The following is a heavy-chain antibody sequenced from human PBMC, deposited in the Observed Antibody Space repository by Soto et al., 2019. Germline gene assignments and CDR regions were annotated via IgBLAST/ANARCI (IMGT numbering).Heavy chain of an antibody. Sequence: QVQLVQSGAEVKKPGASVKVSCKASGYTFTSYGISWVRQAPGQGLEWMGWISAYNGNTNYAQTLQGRVTMTTDTSTSKDYMELRSLRSHDTGVYYCARMWSCLPYYYGMDVWGQGTTVTVSS. CDR3: ARMWSCLPYYYGMDV. J-gene: IGHJ6*02. D-gene: IGHD1-26*01. CDR2: ISAYNGNT. CDR1: GYTFTSYG. V-gene: IGHV1-18*01.